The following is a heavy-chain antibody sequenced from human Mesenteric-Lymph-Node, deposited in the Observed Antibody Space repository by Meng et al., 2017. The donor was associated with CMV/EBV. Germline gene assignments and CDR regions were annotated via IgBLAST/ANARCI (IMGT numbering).Heavy chain of an antibody. CDR3: ARGGPNWNYYYYYGMDV. CDR1: GYTFNTYG. D-gene: IGHD1-1*01. CDR2: INPYNDNT. Sequence: ASVKVSCKASGYTFNTYGLSWVRKAPGQGPEWMGWINPYNDNTNYAQKLQGRVTMTTDTSTTTAYMELRSLRSDDTAMYYCARGGPNWNYYYYYGMDVWGQGTTVTVSS. V-gene: IGHV1-18*01. J-gene: IGHJ6*02.